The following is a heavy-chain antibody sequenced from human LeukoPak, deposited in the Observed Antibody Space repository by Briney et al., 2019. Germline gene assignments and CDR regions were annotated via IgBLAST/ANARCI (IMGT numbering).Heavy chain of an antibody. D-gene: IGHD2-15*01. Sequence: GGSLRLSCAASGFSVSNNYMSWVRQAPGKGLEWVSVIYSGGSTFYADSVKGRFTISRDNSKNTLYLQMNSLRAEDTAVYYCASDGYSPEYFQHWGQGTPVTVSS. J-gene: IGHJ1*01. CDR2: IYSGGST. CDR1: GFSVSNNY. CDR3: ASDGYSPEYFQH. V-gene: IGHV3-66*01.